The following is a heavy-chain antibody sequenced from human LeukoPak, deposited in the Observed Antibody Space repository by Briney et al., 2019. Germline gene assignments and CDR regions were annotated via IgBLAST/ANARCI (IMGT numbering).Heavy chain of an antibody. CDR2: IYYSGST. V-gene: IGHV4-59*08. CDR1: GGSISSYY. Sequence: SETLSLTCTVSGGSISSYYWSWIRQPPGKGLEWLGYIYYSGSTNYNPSLKSRVTISVDTSKNQFSLKLSSVTAADTAVYYCARLPYDYYDSSGYYVPIWGQGTMVTVSS. J-gene: IGHJ3*02. D-gene: IGHD3-22*01. CDR3: ARLPYDYYDSSGYYVPI.